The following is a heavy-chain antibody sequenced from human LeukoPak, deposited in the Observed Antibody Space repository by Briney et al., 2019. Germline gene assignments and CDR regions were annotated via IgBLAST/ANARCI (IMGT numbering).Heavy chain of an antibody. CDR3: ASGAASNYYYYMDV. J-gene: IGHJ6*03. CDR2: IYTSGST. D-gene: IGHD6-13*01. CDR1: GGSISSGSYY. V-gene: IGHV4-61*02. Sequence: SETLSLTCTVSGGSISSGSYYWSWIRQPAGKGLEWIGRIYTSGSTNYNPSLKSRVTISVDTSKNQFSLKLSSVTAADTAVYYCASGAASNYYYYMDVWGKGTTVTISS.